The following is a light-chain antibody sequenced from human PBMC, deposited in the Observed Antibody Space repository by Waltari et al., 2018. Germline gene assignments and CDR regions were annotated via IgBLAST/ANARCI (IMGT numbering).Light chain of an antibody. Sequence: PDSLVVSLGERATINCKSSRNLLYSPNNKDFLAWYQQKPGQPPKLLIYWASTRESGVPDRFTGSGSGTDFSLTISSLQAEDVAVYYCQQYYDTPYTFGQGTKLEIK. V-gene: IGKV4-1*01. CDR2: WAS. CDR3: QQYYDTPYT. CDR1: RNLLYSPNNKDF. J-gene: IGKJ2*01.